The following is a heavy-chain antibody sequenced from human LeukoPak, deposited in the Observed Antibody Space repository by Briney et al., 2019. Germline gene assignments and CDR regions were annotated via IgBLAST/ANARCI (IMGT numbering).Heavy chain of an antibody. Sequence: PSETLSLTYTVSGGSISSYYWSWIRQPPGKGLEWIGYLYYSGSTNYNPSLKSRVTISVDTSKNQFSLKLSSVTAADTAVYYCARAGSGYSFDYWGQGTLVTVSS. CDR3: ARAGSGYSFDY. CDR1: GGSISSYY. CDR2: LYYSGST. J-gene: IGHJ4*02. V-gene: IGHV4-59*01. D-gene: IGHD3-22*01.